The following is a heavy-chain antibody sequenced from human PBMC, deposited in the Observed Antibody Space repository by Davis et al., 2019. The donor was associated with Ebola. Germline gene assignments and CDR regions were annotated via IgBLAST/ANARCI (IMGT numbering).Heavy chain of an antibody. D-gene: IGHD4-17*01. CDR2: ISYDGSNK. Sequence: GGSLRLSCAASGFTFSSYGMHWVRQAPGKGLEWVAVISYDGSNKYYADSVKGRFTISRDNSKNSLYLQMNSLKTEDTAVYYCTRHGDYGYFDYWGQGTLVTVSS. CDR3: TRHGDYGYFDY. V-gene: IGHV3-30*03. CDR1: GFTFSSYG. J-gene: IGHJ4*02.